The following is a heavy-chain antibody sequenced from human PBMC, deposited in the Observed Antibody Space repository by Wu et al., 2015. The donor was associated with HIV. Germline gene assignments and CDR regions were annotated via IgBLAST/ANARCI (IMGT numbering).Heavy chain of an antibody. D-gene: IGHD5/OR15-5a*01. CDR3: ASPVYQFGRDAPSHAFDI. CDR1: GGSISSGDYY. J-gene: IGHJ3*02. V-gene: IGHV4-30-4*08. CDR2: IYYSGST. Sequence: QVQLQESGPGLVKPSQTLSLTCTVSGGSISSGDYYWSWIRQPPGKGLEWIGYIYYSGSTYYNPSLKSRVTISVDTSKNQFSLKLSSVTAADTAVYYCASPVYQFGRDAPSHAFDIWGQGTMVTVSS.